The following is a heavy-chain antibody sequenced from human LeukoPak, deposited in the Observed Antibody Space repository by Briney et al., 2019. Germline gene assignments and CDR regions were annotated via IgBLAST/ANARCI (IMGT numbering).Heavy chain of an antibody. V-gene: IGHV4-4*02. D-gene: IGHD3-10*01. Sequence: SGTLSLICAVSRGPISSNNWWSWVRQPPGKRLEWIAEIYHSGSTNYNPSLKSRVTISVDKSKNQFSLKLSSVTAADTAMYYCARDSYYFGSGSDNTPYNWFDPWGQGTLVTVSS. J-gene: IGHJ5*02. CDR3: ARDSYYFGSGSDNTPYNWFDP. CDR1: RGPISSNNW. CDR2: IYHSGST.